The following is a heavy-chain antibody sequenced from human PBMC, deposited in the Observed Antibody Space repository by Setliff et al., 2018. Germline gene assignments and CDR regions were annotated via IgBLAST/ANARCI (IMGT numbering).Heavy chain of an antibody. CDR1: GYTFTSYG. Sequence: ASVKVSCKASGYTFTSYGISWVRQAPGQGLEWMGWISAYNGNTNYAQKLQGRVTMTTDTSTSTAYMELRSLRSDDTAVYYCARGDSSGYFLEIVHDAFDIWGQGTMVTVSS. D-gene: IGHD3-22*01. CDR3: ARGDSSGYFLEIVHDAFDI. J-gene: IGHJ3*02. V-gene: IGHV1-18*01. CDR2: ISAYNGNT.